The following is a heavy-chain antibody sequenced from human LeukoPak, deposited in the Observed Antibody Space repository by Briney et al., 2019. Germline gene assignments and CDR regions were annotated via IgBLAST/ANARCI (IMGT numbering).Heavy chain of an antibody. Sequence: SETLSLTCTVSGGSISSYYWSWIRQPAGKGLEWIGRIYTSGSTTYNPSLKSRVTMSVDTSKNQFSLKLSSVTAADTAVYYCVRLPPDSSSWYSRPEVFDYWGQGTLVTVSS. CDR2: IYTSGST. D-gene: IGHD6-13*01. CDR3: VRLPPDSSSWYSRPEVFDY. V-gene: IGHV4-4*07. CDR1: GGSISSYY. J-gene: IGHJ4*02.